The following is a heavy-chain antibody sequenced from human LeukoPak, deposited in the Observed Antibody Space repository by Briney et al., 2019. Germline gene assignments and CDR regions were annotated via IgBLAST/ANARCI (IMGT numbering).Heavy chain of an antibody. CDR1: GYIFISYY. D-gene: IGHD5-18*01. Sequence: ASVTVSCKASGYIFISYYIHWVRQAPGQGLEWMGGIIPIFGTANYAQKFQGRVTITADESTSTAYMELSSLRSEDTAVYYCARGDTAMVRGDYYYGMDVWGQGTTVTVSS. CDR2: IIPIFGTA. V-gene: IGHV1-69*13. J-gene: IGHJ6*02. CDR3: ARGDTAMVRGDYYYGMDV.